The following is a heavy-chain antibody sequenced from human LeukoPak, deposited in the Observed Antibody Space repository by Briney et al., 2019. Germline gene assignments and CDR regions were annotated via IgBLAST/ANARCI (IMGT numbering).Heavy chain of an antibody. CDR2: IIPILGIA. D-gene: IGHD2-8*02. J-gene: IGHJ5*02. V-gene: IGHV1-69*04. CDR1: GGTFSSYA. Sequence: SVKVSCKASGGTFSSYAISWVRQAPGQGLEWMGRIIPILGIANYAQKFQGRVTITADKSTSTAYMELSSLRSEDTAVYYCASTTPFYGTENWFDPWGQGTLVTVSS. CDR3: ASTTPFYGTENWFDP.